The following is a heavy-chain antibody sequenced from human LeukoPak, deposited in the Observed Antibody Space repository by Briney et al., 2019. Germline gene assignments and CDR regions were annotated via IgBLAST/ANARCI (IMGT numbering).Heavy chain of an antibody. D-gene: IGHD3-9*01. J-gene: IGHJ5*02. CDR3: AKPYYVFFTGPRLKNNGFDP. V-gene: IGHV1-69*13. CDR1: GGTFSSYA. CDR2: IIPIFGTA. Sequence: SVKVSCKASGGTFSSYAISWVRQAPGQGLEWMGGIIPIFGTANYAQKFQGRVTITADESTSTAYMELSSLRSEDTAVYYCAKPYYVFFTGPRLKNNGFDPWGQEPLVTVSS.